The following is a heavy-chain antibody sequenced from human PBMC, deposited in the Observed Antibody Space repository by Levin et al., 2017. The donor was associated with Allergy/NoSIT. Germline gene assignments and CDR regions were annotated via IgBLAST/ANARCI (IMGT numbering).Heavy chain of an antibody. Sequence: GGSLRLSCAASGFTFSSYAMHWVRQAPGKGLEWVAVISYDGSNKYYADSVKGRFTISRDNSKNTLYLQMNSLRAEDTAVYYCARDWDHDYGDYYSWYFDLWGRGTLVTVSS. CDR1: GFTFSSYA. CDR2: ISYDGSNK. J-gene: IGHJ2*01. V-gene: IGHV3-30-3*01. D-gene: IGHD4-17*01. CDR3: ARDWDHDYGDYYSWYFDL.